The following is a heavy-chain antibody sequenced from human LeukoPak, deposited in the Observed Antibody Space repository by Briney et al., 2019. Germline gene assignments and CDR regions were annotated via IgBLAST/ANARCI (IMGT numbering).Heavy chain of an antibody. V-gene: IGHV3-53*01. CDR1: GFTFTIYG. CDR2: IYSGGST. J-gene: IGHJ3*02. Sequence: GGSLRLSCAASGFTFTIYGMNWLRQAPGKGLEWVSVIYSGGSTYYADSVKGRFTISRDNSKNTLYLQMNSLRAEDTAVYYCARDAFEAFDIWGQGTMVTVSS. D-gene: IGHD2/OR15-2a*01. CDR3: ARDAFEAFDI.